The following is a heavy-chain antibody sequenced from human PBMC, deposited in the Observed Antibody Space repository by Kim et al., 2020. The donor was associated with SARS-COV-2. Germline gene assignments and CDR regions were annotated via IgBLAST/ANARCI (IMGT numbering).Heavy chain of an antibody. Sequence: GGSLRLSCAASGFTFSHDWLTWVRHAPGKGLEWVANINQDGSESYYVDSVKGRFTISRDNAKNSLYLQMYSLRVEDTAVYYCGRSVCGDDYWGQGTLVSVSS. J-gene: IGHJ4*02. CDR1: GFTFSHDW. V-gene: IGHV3-7*01. CDR3: GRSVCGDDY. D-gene: IGHD3-10*02. CDR2: INQDGSES.